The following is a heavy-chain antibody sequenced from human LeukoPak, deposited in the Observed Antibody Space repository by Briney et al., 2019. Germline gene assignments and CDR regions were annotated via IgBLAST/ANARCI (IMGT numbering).Heavy chain of an antibody. Sequence: GGSLRLSCAAPGFTFSTFAMSWVRQAPGKGLEWVSSINDSGDSTYYADSVKGRFTVSRDNSKNTLYLQVNSLRADDTAIYYCTKLIGTTTYWGQGTLVTVSS. D-gene: IGHD1-20*01. CDR2: INDSGDST. J-gene: IGHJ4*02. V-gene: IGHV3-23*01. CDR3: TKLIGTTTY. CDR1: GFTFSTFA.